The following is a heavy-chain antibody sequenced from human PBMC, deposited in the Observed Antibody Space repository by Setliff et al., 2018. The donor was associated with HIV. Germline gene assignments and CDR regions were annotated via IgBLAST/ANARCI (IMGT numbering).Heavy chain of an antibody. D-gene: IGHD3-22*01. CDR1: GGSISSYY. J-gene: IGHJ4*01. Sequence: PSETLSLTCTVSGGSISSYYWSWIRQPAGKGLEWIGRFYTSGSTNYNPSLKSRVTMSVDTSKNQFSLKVRYVTAADTAVYYCAAPPLASYYDSSGPGDYFDYWGQGTLVTVSS. CDR2: FYTSGST. CDR3: AAPPLASYYDSSGPGDYFDY. V-gene: IGHV4-4*07.